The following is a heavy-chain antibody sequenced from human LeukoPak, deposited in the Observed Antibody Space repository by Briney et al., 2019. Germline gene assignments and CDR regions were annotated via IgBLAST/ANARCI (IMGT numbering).Heavy chain of an antibody. D-gene: IGHD6-19*01. V-gene: IGHV3-7*01. CDR3: ARVMYSSGWSFDY. CDR2: IKQDGSEK. J-gene: IGHJ4*02. Sequence: LSGGSLRLSCAASGFTFSSYWMSWVRQAPGKGLEWVANIKQDGSEKYYVDSVKGRFTISRDNAKNSLYLQMNSLRAEDTAVYYCARVMYSSGWSFDYWGQGTLVTVSS. CDR1: GFTFSSYW.